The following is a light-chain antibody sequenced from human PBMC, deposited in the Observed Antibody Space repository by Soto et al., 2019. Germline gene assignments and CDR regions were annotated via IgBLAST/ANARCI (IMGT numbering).Light chain of an antibody. J-gene: IGKJ4*01. Sequence: TVMTQSPDTLSVSPGERATLSFRASRSVRNKLAWYQQKSGQAPRLLIYGASTRASGIPTRFSGSGSGTEFTLTISSLQSEDFAVYFCQSYNDWPLTFGGGTKVEIK. CDR2: GAS. CDR1: RSVRNK. V-gene: IGKV3D-15*01. CDR3: QSYNDWPLT.